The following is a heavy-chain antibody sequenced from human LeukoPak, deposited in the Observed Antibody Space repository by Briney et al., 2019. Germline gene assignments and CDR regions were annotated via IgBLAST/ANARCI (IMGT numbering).Heavy chain of an antibody. Sequence: SETLSLTCTVSGGSISSGSYYWSWIRQPAGKGLEWIGRIYTSGSTNYHPALKSQVTISVHTSKKRFSLKPRSVPAANTAGYYCARVRYYDSSTVWGEGTMVTVSS. V-gene: IGHV4-61*02. CDR3: ARVRYYDSSTV. D-gene: IGHD3-22*01. J-gene: IGHJ3*01. CDR1: GGSISSGSYY. CDR2: IYTSGST.